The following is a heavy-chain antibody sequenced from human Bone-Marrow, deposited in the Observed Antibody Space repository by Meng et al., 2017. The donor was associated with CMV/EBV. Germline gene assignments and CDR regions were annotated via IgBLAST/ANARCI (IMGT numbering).Heavy chain of an antibody. Sequence: SETLSLTCKVSGGSFSSNRFFWSWIRQHPEKGLELIAYIYQSGSTNYNPSLRSRAAISMDKSRNVFSLTLSSVTGADTAVYYCARDERRGYCSSASCPDYGMDVWGQGTTVTVSS. V-gene: IGHV4-31*03. CDR1: GGSFSSNRFF. J-gene: IGHJ6*02. CDR3: ARDERRGYCSSASCPDYGMDV. CDR2: IYQSGST. D-gene: IGHD2-2*01.